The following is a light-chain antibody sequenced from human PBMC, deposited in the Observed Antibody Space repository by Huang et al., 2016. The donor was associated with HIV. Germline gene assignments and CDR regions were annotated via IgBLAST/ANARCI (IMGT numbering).Light chain of an antibody. CDR1: QSISAY. Sequence: DIQMTQSPSSLYASVGDRVTISCLPRQSISAYLNWYQHRPGRDPKLLIYATSDLQGGVPSRFSGIRSGTQFTLTISSLQPEDFATYYCQQSYSFPRTFGQGTKLDIK. CDR2: ATS. V-gene: IGKV1-39*01. CDR3: QQSYSFPRT. J-gene: IGKJ2*01.